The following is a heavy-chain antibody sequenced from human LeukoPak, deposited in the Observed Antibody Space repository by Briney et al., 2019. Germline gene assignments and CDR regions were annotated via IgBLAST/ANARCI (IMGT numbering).Heavy chain of an antibody. CDR2: ISWNSGSI. CDR3: AKGYYYDSSGYYDY. CDR1: GFTFDDYA. D-gene: IGHD3-22*01. J-gene: IGHJ4*02. V-gene: IGHV3-9*01. Sequence: GRSLRLSCAASGFTFDDYAMHWVRHAPGKGLEWVSGISWNSGSIGYADSVKGRFTISRDNAKNSLYLQMNSLRAEDTALYYRAKGYYYDSSGYYDYWGQGTLVTVSS.